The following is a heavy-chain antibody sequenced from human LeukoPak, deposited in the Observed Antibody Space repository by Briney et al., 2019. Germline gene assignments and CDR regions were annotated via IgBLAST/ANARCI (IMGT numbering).Heavy chain of an antibody. D-gene: IGHD2-15*01. J-gene: IGHJ4*02. CDR2: ISSNGGST. Sequence: GGSLRLSCAASGFTFSTYAMHWVRQAPGKGLEYVSAISSNGGSTYYANSVKGRFTISRDNSKNTLYLQMGSPRAEDMAVYYRARDGCSGGSCYYDWGQGTLVTVSS. V-gene: IGHV3-64*01. CDR3: ARDGCSGGSCYYD. CDR1: GFTFSTYA.